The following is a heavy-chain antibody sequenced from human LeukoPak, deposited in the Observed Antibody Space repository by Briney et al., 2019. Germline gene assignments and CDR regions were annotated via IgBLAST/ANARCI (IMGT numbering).Heavy chain of an antibody. CDR2: ISGRGGST. CDR3: AKEPYCSGGSCYSVFGYFDY. Sequence: PGGSLRLSCAASGFTFSSYAMSWSPQAPGKGLEGVSAISGRGGSTYYADSVKGRFTISRDNSKNTLYLQMNSLRAEDTAVYYCAKEPYCSGGSCYSVFGYFDYWGQGTLVTVSS. CDR1: GFTFSSYA. J-gene: IGHJ4*02. V-gene: IGHV3-23*01. D-gene: IGHD2-15*01.